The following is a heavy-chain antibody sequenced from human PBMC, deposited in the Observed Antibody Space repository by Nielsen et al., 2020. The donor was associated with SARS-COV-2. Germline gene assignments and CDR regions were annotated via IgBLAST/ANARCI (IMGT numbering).Heavy chain of an antibody. CDR2: ISSSSSYI. V-gene: IGHV3-21*01. CDR3: AREGITIFGVVITPPNYGMDV. Sequence: WIRQPPGKGLEWVSSISSSSSYIYYADSVKGRFTISRDNSKNTLYLQMNSLRAEDTAVYYCAREGITIFGVVITPPNYGMDVWGQGTTVTVSS. D-gene: IGHD3-3*01. J-gene: IGHJ6*02.